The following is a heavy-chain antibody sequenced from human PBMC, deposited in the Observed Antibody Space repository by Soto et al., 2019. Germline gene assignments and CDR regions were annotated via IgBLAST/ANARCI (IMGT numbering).Heavy chain of an antibody. Sequence: QVQLQESGPGLVKPSETLSLTCTVSGGSISSYYWSWIRQPAGKGLEGIGRIYTSGSTNYKPSLKSRVTMSVDTSKNQFSLKLSSVTAADTAVYYCARFGYCTTGVCYEFDYWGQGTLVTVSS. D-gene: IGHD2-8*01. CDR1: GGSISSYY. CDR3: ARFGYCTTGVCYEFDY. V-gene: IGHV4-4*07. J-gene: IGHJ4*02. CDR2: IYTSGST.